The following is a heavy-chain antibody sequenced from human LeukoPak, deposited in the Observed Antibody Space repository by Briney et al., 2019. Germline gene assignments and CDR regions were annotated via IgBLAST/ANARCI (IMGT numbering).Heavy chain of an antibody. D-gene: IGHD2-15*01. CDR1: GFTFSSYA. CDR2: ISSSSYI. V-gene: IGHV3-21*01. Sequence: PGGSLRLSCAASGFTFSSYAMSWVRQAPGKGLEWVSSISSSSYIYYADSVKGRFTISRDNAKNSLYLQMNSLRAEDTAVYYCARGLRPKYCSGGSCFWFDPWGQGTLVTVSS. CDR3: ARGLRPKYCSGGSCFWFDP. J-gene: IGHJ5*02.